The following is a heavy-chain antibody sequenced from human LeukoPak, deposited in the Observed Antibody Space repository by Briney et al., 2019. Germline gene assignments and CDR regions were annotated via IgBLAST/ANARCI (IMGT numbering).Heavy chain of an antibody. J-gene: IGHJ4*02. D-gene: IGHD5-18*01. CDR3: ARAGGYSYGQYYFDY. CDR2: ISTSGSSI. CDR1: GFTFSTYE. Sequence: GGSLRLSCAASGFTFSTYEINWVRQAPGKGLEWLSHISTSGSSIHYADSVKGRFTISRDNAKNPLYLQMNSLRAEDTAVYYCARAGGYSYGQYYFDYWGQGTLVTVSS. V-gene: IGHV3-48*03.